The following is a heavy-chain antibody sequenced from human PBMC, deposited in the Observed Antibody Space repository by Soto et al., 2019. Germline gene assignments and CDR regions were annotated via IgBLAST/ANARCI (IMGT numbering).Heavy chain of an antibody. CDR3: AREKVIVASPYCDY. V-gene: IGHV3-30-3*01. J-gene: IGHJ4*02. Sequence: AGGSLRLSSAASGFVFSTHAMHWVRQAPGKGLEWVAVISFDGSNIYYSDSVKGRFTVSRDNSKNTLYLQMNSLKPDDAAAYYCAREKVIVASPYCDYWGQGALVTVSS. D-gene: IGHD3-22*01. CDR1: GFVFSTHA. CDR2: ISFDGSNI.